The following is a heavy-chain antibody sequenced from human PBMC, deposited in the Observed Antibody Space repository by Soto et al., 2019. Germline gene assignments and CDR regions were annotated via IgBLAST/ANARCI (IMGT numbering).Heavy chain of an antibody. J-gene: IGHJ4*02. CDR3: AHRKRTITVATYFDY. D-gene: IGHD1-7*01. Sequence: SGPTLVNPTQTLTLTCPFSGFSLSTSGEGVGWIRQPPRKALEWLATLYWDGDKRYSPSLRSRLTISKDTSESQVVLTMTNMDAADTATYFCAHRKRTITVATYFDYWGLGSLVTVSS. CDR2: LYWDGDK. V-gene: IGHV2-5*02. CDR1: GFSLSTSGEG.